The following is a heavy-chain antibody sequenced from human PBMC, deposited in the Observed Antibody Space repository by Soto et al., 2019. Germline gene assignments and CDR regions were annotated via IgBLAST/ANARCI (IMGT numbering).Heavy chain of an antibody. CDR3: ARDLGEYSSSSGFDY. CDR2: ISSSGSTI. V-gene: IGHV3-48*03. J-gene: IGHJ4*02. Sequence: HPGGSLRLSCAASGFTFSSYEMNWVRQAPGKGLEWVSYISSSGSTIYYADSVKGRFTISRDNAKNSLYLQMNSLRAEDTAVYYCARDLGEYSSSSGFDYWGQGTLVTVSS. CDR1: GFTFSSYE. D-gene: IGHD6-6*01.